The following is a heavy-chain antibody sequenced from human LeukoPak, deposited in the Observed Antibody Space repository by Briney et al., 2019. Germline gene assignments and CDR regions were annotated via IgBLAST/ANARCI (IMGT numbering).Heavy chain of an antibody. CDR2: IYYSGST. D-gene: IGHD4-17*01. Sequence: SETLPLTCTVSGGSISSYYWSWIRQPPGKGLEWIGYIYYSGSTNYNPSLKSRVTISVDTSKNQFSLKLSSVTAADTAVYYCARYDYGDYYFDYWGQGTLVTVSS. J-gene: IGHJ4*02. CDR3: ARYDYGDYYFDY. CDR1: GGSISSYY. V-gene: IGHV4-59*01.